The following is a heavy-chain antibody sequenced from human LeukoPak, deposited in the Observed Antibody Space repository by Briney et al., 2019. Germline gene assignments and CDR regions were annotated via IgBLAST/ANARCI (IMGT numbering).Heavy chain of an antibody. CDR3: AGGGLRGATPDY. CDR1: GFTFSSYA. CDR2: ITSDGSTT. D-gene: IGHD1-26*01. J-gene: IGHJ4*02. V-gene: IGHV3-74*01. Sequence: GGSLRLSCAASGFTFSSYAMSWVRQAPGKGLVWVSRITSDGSTTTYADSVKGRFSLSRDNAKNTLYLQMNSLRAEDTAVYYCAGGGLRGATPDYWGQGTLVTVSS.